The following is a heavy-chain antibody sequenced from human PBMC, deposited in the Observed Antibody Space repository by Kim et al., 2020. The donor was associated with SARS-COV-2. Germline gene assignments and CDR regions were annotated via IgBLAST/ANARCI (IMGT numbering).Heavy chain of an antibody. V-gene: IGHV5-51*01. CDR2: IYPGDSDT. Sequence: GESLKISCKGSGYSFTSYWIGWVRQMPGKGLEWMGIIYPGDSDTRYSPSFQGQVTISADKSISTAYLQWSSLKASDTAMYYCARLCGYLLGANWFDPWGQGTLVTVSS. CDR3: ARLCGYLLGANWFDP. CDR1: GYSFTSYW. D-gene: IGHD3-22*01. J-gene: IGHJ5*02.